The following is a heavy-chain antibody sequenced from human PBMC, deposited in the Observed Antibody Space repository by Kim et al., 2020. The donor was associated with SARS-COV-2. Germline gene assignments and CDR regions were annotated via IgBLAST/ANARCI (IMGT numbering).Heavy chain of an antibody. Sequence: GGSLRLSCTASGFTFNSNYMSWVRQAPGKGLEWVSLVYGDGPTYYADSVKGRFTISSDNSKTALYLQMKSLRAEDTAVYYCASDPGNLNGMGVSGPGTT. V-gene: IGHV3-66*01. CDR3: ASDPGNLNGMGV. CDR2: VYGDGPT. CDR1: GFTFNSNY. J-gene: IGHJ6*02.